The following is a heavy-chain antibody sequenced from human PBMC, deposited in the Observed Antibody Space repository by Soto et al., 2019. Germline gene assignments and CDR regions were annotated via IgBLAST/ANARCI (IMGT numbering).Heavy chain of an antibody. V-gene: IGHV3-21*01. D-gene: IGHD2-8*01. J-gene: IGHJ6*02. Sequence: EVQLLESEGGLVKPGGSLRLSCVASGFTFSGYSINWVGQAPGKGLEWVSYISGPSIYIYYADSVKGRFTISRDNAKSAVYLQMNSLRAEDTAVYYCARGFRNGFNVWGQGTTVSVSS. CDR1: GFTFSGYS. CDR2: ISGPSIYI. CDR3: ARGFRNGFNV.